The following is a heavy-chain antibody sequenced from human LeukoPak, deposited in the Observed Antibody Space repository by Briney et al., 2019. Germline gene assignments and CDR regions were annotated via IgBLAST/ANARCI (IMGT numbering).Heavy chain of an antibody. CDR3: AKLYDFWSGGAFDI. J-gene: IGHJ3*02. CDR1: GGTFSSYA. D-gene: IGHD3-3*01. Sequence: ASVKVSCKASGGTFSSYAISWVRQAPGQGLEWMGGIIPIFGTANYAQKFQGRVTITADESTSTAYMELSSLRSEDTAVYYCAKLYDFWSGGAFDIWGQGTMVTVSS. CDR2: IIPIFGTA. V-gene: IGHV1-69*13.